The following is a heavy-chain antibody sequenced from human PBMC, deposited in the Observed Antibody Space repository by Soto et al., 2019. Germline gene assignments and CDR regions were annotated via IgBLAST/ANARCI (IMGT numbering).Heavy chain of an antibody. Sequence: KSSETLSLTCTVSGGSISSYYWSWIRQPPGKGLEWIGYLYYRGSTNYNPSLKRRVTISADTTKNQFSLKLSSVAAADTAVYYCAGAGVYSDYDGYFDYWGQGTRVTVAS. CDR3: AGAGVYSDYDGYFDY. J-gene: IGHJ4*02. CDR1: GGSISSYY. CDR2: LYYRGST. D-gene: IGHD5-12*01. V-gene: IGHV4-59*01.